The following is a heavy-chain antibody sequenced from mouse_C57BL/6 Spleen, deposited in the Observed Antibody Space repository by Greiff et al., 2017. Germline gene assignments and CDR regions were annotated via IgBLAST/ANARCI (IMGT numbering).Heavy chain of an antibody. CDR1: GFTFSDYG. Sequence: EVKVVESGGGLVKPGGSLKLSCAASGFTFSDYGMHWVRQAPEKGLEWVAYISSGSSTIYYAATVKGRFTISRDNAKNTLFLQMTSLRSEDTAMYYCARRYSNYFDYWGQGTTLTVSS. J-gene: IGHJ2*01. CDR3: ARRYSNYFDY. V-gene: IGHV5-17*01. D-gene: IGHD2-5*01. CDR2: ISSGSSTI.